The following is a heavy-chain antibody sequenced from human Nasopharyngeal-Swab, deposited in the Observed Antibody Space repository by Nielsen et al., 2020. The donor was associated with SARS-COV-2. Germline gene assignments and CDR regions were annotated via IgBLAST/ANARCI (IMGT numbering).Heavy chain of an antibody. Sequence: GGSLRLSCAASGFTFSSYSMSWLRQAPGKGLEWVSTITGNGDTTYYSDSVKGRFTISRDNAKNSLYLDMNNLRDEDTAVYYCTRDGPYGSGSYLYWGQGTLVTVSS. D-gene: IGHD3-10*01. CDR2: ITGNGDTT. V-gene: IGHV3-23*01. CDR1: GFTFSSYS. CDR3: TRDGPYGSGSYLY. J-gene: IGHJ4*02.